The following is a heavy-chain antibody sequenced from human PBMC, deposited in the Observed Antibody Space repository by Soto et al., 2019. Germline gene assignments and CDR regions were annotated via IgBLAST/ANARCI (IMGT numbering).Heavy chain of an antibody. D-gene: IGHD3-16*01. V-gene: IGHV3-7*05. CDR3: ARMGDDY. Sequence: GGARQAQGRGLEWVATGIEDGSKKYHMDSVKGRFSISRDNARNSVYLQMSSLRVEDTALYWCARMGDDYWGQGSLVTVS. CDR2: GIEDGSKK. J-gene: IGHJ4*02.